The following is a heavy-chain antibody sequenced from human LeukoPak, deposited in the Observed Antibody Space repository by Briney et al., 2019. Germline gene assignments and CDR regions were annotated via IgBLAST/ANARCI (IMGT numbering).Heavy chain of an antibody. J-gene: IGHJ5*02. CDR2: FSGNGGAT. Sequence: GGSLRLSCAASGFPFSTYAMSWFRQAPGKGPEWVSSFSGNGGATYYADSVKGRFTISRDNSKDTLYLQMNSLRVEDTAVYYCATRGTYISWGPGTLVTVSS. D-gene: IGHD1-26*01. CDR1: GFPFSTYA. V-gene: IGHV3-23*01. CDR3: ATRGTYIS.